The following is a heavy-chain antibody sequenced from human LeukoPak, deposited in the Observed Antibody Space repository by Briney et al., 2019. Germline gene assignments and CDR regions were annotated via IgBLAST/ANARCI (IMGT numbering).Heavy chain of an antibody. V-gene: IGHV3-23*01. D-gene: IGHD3-22*01. Sequence: PGGSLRLSCAASGFTFSSYAMSWVRQAPGKGLEWVSAISGSGGSTYYPDSVKGRFTISRDNSKNTLYLQMNSLRAEDTAVYYCAKYHYYDSSGYYYYWGQGTLVTVSS. CDR2: ISGSGGST. J-gene: IGHJ4*02. CDR3: AKYHYYDSSGYYYY. CDR1: GFTFSSYA.